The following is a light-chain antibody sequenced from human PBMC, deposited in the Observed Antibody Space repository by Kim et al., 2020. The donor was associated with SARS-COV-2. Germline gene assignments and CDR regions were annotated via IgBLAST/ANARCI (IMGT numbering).Light chain of an antibody. CDR2: RDS. J-gene: IGLJ3*02. CDR1: NIGSKN. V-gene: IGLV3-9*01. Sequence: SYELTQPLSVSVALGQTARITCGGNNIGSKNVHWYQQKPGQAPVLVIYRDSNRPSGIPERFSGSNSGNTATLTISRAQAGDEADYYCQVWDRSTRVFGGGTKLTVL. CDR3: QVWDRSTRV.